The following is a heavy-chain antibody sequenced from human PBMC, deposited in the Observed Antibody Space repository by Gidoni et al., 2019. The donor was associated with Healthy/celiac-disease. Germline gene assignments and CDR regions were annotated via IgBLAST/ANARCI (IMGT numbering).Heavy chain of an antibody. CDR1: GFTFSSYS. Sequence: EVQLVESGGGLVQPGGSLRLSCAASGFTFSSYSMNWVRQAPGKGLEWVSDISSSRRTIYYADSVKGRVTISRDNAKNSLYLQMNSLRAEDTAVYYCARDNGGGDYWGQGTLVTVSS. CDR3: ARDNGGGDY. CDR2: ISSSRRTI. D-gene: IGHD2-15*01. J-gene: IGHJ4*02. V-gene: IGHV3-48*01.